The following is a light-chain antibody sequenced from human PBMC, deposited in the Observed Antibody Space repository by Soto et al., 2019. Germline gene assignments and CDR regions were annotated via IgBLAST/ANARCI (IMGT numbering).Light chain of an antibody. J-gene: IGLJ2*01. CDR1: SSNIGAGYD. CDR3: QSYDSSLSGVV. V-gene: IGLV1-40*01. CDR2: GNS. Sequence: QSVLTQPPSVSGAPGQRVTISCTGSSSNIGAGYDVHWYQQLPGTAPKVLIYGNSNRPSGVPDRFSGSKSGTSASLAITGLQADDEADYYCQSYDSSLSGVVFGGGTKLTVL.